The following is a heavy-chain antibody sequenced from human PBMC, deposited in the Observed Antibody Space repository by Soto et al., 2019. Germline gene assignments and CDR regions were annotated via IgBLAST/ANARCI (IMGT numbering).Heavy chain of an antibody. D-gene: IGHD5-12*01. Sequence: ASVKVSCKASGFTFTSSAMQWVRQARGQRLEWIGWIVVGSGNTNYAQKFQERVTITRDMSTSTAYMELSSLRSEDTAVYYCAVGPRYSGYDYGYYYYYMDVWGKGTTVTVSS. CDR1: GFTFTSSA. V-gene: IGHV1-58*02. CDR3: AVGPRYSGYDYGYYYYYMDV. J-gene: IGHJ6*03. CDR2: IVVGSGNT.